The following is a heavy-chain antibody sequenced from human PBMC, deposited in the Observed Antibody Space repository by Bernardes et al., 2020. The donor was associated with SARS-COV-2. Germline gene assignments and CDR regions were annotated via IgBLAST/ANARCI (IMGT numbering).Heavy chain of an antibody. CDR1: GYTLTELS. J-gene: IGHJ4*02. V-gene: IGHV1-24*01. D-gene: IGHD2-8*01. Sequence: SVKVSCKVSGYTLTELSMHWVRQAPGKGLEWMGGFDPEDGETIYAQKFQGRVTMTEDTSTDTAYMELSSLRSEDTAVYYCATSFAYCTNGVCPSDYWGQGTLVTVSS. CDR3: ATSFAYCTNGVCPSDY. CDR2: FDPEDGET.